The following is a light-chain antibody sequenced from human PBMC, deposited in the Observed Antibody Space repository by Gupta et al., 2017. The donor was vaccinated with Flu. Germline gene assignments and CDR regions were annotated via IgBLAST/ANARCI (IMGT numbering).Light chain of an antibody. Sequence: SSVLPQPPSVSVAPGETARIACGGDSIRTRSVHWYQQQPGQAPVLVVYDDSDRPSGTPERFSGSNSGTTATLTISRVEAGDEADYYCQVWDSGNDHWLFGGGTKLTVL. V-gene: IGLV3-21*02. J-gene: IGLJ3*02. CDR3: QVWDSGNDHWL. CDR1: SIRTRS. CDR2: DDS.